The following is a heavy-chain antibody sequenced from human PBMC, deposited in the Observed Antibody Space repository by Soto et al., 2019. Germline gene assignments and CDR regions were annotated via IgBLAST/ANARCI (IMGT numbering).Heavy chain of an antibody. CDR2: IIPIFGTA. V-gene: IGHV1-69*06. CDR3: ARDGWAAPSPDAFDI. CDR1: GGTFSSYA. Sequence: QVQLVQSGAEVKKPGSSVKVSCKASGGTFSSYAISWVRQAPGQGLEWMGGIIPIFGTANYAQKFQGRVTITADKSMRKAYMELSRLRSEDTAVYYCARDGWAAPSPDAFDIWGQGTMVTVSS. J-gene: IGHJ3*02. D-gene: IGHD1-26*01.